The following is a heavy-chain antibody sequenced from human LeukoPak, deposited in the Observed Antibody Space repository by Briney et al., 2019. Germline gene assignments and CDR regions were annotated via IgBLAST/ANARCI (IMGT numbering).Heavy chain of an antibody. Sequence: SETLSLTCAVYGGSFSGYYWSWIRQPPGKGLEWIGEINHSGSTNYNPSLKSRVTISVDTSKNQFSLKLSSVTAADTAVYYCARVSYFWSGYYMLDYWGQGTLVTVSS. CDR2: INHSGST. J-gene: IGHJ4*02. V-gene: IGHV4-34*01. CDR3: ARVSYFWSGYYMLDY. CDR1: GGSFSGYY. D-gene: IGHD3-3*01.